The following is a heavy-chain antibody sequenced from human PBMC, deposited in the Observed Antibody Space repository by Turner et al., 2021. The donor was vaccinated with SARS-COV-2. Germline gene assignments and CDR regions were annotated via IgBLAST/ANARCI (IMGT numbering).Heavy chain of an antibody. Sequence: QLQLQESGPGLVKPSETLSLTCTVSGGPISSSNYYWGWIRPPPGKGLGWIGSIYYSESTYYNPSVKSRVTIYVDTSKNQFSLKRSSVTAAYTAVYYCARRLNPGSYYYYYYGMDVWGQGTRVTVSS. CDR2: IYYSEST. V-gene: IGHV4-39*01. J-gene: IGHJ6*02. D-gene: IGHD3-10*01. CDR1: GGPISSSNYY. CDR3: ARRLNPGSYYYYYYGMDV.